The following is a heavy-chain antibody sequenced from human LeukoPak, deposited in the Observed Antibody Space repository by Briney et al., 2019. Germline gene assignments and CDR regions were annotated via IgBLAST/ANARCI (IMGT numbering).Heavy chain of an antibody. CDR2: IYYSGST. Sequence: SETLSLTCTVSGGSISSYYWSWIRQPPGKGLEWIGYIYYSGSTNYNPSLKSRVTISVDTSKNQFSLKLSSVTAADTAVYYCARESPITSYYYGSGSHFDYWGQGTLVTVSS. V-gene: IGHV4-59*01. CDR1: GGSISSYY. CDR3: ARESPITSYYYGSGSHFDY. D-gene: IGHD3-10*01. J-gene: IGHJ4*02.